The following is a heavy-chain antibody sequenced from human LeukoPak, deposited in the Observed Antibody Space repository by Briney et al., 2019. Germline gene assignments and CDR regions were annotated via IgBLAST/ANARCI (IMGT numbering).Heavy chain of an antibody. CDR3: ARDYGVYD. D-gene: IGHD4-17*01. J-gene: IGHJ4*02. CDR1: GFTYSAYL. CDR2: INSDGSNT. V-gene: IGHV3-74*01. Sequence: AGVPLRLSCAASGFTYSAYLKHCGRAATGKGLVWVSRINSDGSNTTYADSVKGRFTISRDNAKNTLYLQMNSLRAEDTAVYYCARDYGVYDWGQGTLVTVSS.